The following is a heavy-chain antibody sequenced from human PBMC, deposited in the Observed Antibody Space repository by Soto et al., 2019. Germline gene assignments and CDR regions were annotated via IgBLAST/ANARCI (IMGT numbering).Heavy chain of an antibody. CDR2: MNPNSGNT. V-gene: IGHV1-8*01. Sequence: QVQLVQSGAEVKKTGASVKVSCKASGYTFTSYDINWVRQATGQGLEWMGWMNPNSGNTGYAQKLQGRVTMTRNTPINTAYMELSSLRSEDTAVYYCARGRTGTIFGVVKYYFDHWGQGTLVTVSS. D-gene: IGHD3-3*01. CDR3: ARGRTGTIFGVVKYYFDH. CDR1: GYTFTSYD. J-gene: IGHJ4*02.